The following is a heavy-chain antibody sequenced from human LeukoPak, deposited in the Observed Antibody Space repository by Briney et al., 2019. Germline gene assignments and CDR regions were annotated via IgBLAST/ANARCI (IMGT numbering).Heavy chain of an antibody. D-gene: IGHD2-21*01. CDR1: GFTFSSYS. J-gene: IGHJ4*02. CDR3: ARAVIAGPEDF. V-gene: IGHV3-21*01. Sequence: PGGSLRLSCAASGFTFSSYSMNWVRQAPGKGLEWVSSISSSSSYIYYADSVKGRFTISRDNAKNSLYLQMNSLRADDTAIYYCARAVIAGPEDFWGQGTLVTVSS. CDR2: ISSSSSYI.